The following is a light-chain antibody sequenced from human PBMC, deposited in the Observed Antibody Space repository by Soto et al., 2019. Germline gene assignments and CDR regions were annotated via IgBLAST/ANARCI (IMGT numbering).Light chain of an antibody. V-gene: IGKV1-39*01. J-gene: IGKJ4*01. CDR3: QQSYSTRRT. CDR1: QSISSY. Sequence: DIQMTQSPSSLSASVGDRVTITCRARQSISSYLNWYQQKPGKAPKLLIYAASSLQSGVPSRFSGSGSGTDLTLTISSLQPEDFATYYCQQSYSTRRTFGGGTKVEIK. CDR2: AAS.